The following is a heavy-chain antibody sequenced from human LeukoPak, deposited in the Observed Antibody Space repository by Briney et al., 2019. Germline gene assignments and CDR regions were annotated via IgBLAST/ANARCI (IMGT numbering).Heavy chain of an antibody. CDR2: MYYSGGT. CDR3: AGTGLFFDY. Sequence: PSETLSLTCRVSGASISGYYWSWIRQPPGKGLEWIGHMYYSGGTTYNPSLKSRVSISLDTSKKHFSLKLSSATAADTAVYYCAGTGLFFDYWSQGTLVTVSS. D-gene: IGHD7-27*01. V-gene: IGHV4-59*01. J-gene: IGHJ4*02. CDR1: GASISGYY.